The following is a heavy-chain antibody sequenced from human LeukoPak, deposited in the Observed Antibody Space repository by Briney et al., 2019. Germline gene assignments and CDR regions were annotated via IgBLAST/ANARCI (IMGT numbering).Heavy chain of an antibody. D-gene: IGHD4-17*01. CDR1: GFTFSTYA. J-gene: IGHJ4*02. Sequence: PGGSLRLSCAASGFTFSTYAMSWVRQAPGKGMEWVSAISGNGGSTYYADSVRGRFTISRDNSKNTLYVQMNSLRAEDTAVCYCAKGYATTDFFDYWGQGTLVTVSS. CDR3: AKGYATTDFFDY. CDR2: ISGNGGST. V-gene: IGHV3-23*01.